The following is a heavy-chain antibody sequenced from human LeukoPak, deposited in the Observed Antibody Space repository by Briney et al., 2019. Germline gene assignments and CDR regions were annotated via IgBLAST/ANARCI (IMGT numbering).Heavy chain of an antibody. CDR2: IYPDDSNT. V-gene: IGHV5-51*01. J-gene: IGHJ4*02. CDR3: ARQGVGGTHVDY. Sequence: GESLKISCQGSGYNFPIYWIGWVRQMPGQGLEWMGIIYPDDSNTIYGPSFQGQVTISADKSISTAYLQWSSLKASDTAMYYCARQGVGGTHVDYWGQGTLVTVSS. CDR1: GYNFPIYW. D-gene: IGHD1-1*01.